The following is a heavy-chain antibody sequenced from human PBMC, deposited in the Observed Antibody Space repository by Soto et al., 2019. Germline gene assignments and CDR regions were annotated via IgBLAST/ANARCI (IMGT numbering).Heavy chain of an antibody. CDR2: ISGYNGHT. J-gene: IGHJ6*03. V-gene: IGHV1-18*01. D-gene: IGHD4-4*01. Sequence: ASVKVSCKASGYTFTSYGISWVRQARGQGPEWMGWISGYNGHTHYPQKFQGKVTMTTDTSMSTAYMELRSLRSDDTAVYYCAKADSNYAGRFSYYYMDVWGNGTLVTVSS. CDR1: GYTFTSYG. CDR3: AKADSNYAGRFSYYYMDV.